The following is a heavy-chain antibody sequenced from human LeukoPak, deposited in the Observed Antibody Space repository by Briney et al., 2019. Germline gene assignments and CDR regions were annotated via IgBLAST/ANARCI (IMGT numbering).Heavy chain of an antibody. J-gene: IGHJ2*01. Sequence: GGSLRLSCAASGFTFSSYAIHWVRQVPGKGLEWVAFIRYDGSIKYYADSVKGRFTISRDNSEKTVFLHMKSLRPEDTAVYYCARDTAMTYRGYFDVWGRGTLVTVSS. CDR1: GFTFSSYA. CDR3: ARDTAMTYRGYFDV. V-gene: IGHV3-30*02. CDR2: IRYDGSIK. D-gene: IGHD3-16*02.